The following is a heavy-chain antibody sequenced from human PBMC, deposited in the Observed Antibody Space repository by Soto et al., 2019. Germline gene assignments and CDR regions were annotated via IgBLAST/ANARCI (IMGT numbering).Heavy chain of an antibody. CDR1: GFTFSTNG. CDR2: ISYDGSKK. D-gene: IGHD6-13*01. Sequence: QVQLVESGGGVVQPGRSLRLSCAASGFTFSTNGMHWVRQTPGKGPEWVAFISYDGSKKYYADSVKGRFTISRDNSKNTLYLQMTSLRVEDTAMYYCAKAIGVLVAAVGRYYYGMDVWGQGTTVTVSS. V-gene: IGHV3-30*18. CDR3: AKAIGVLVAAVGRYYYGMDV. J-gene: IGHJ6*02.